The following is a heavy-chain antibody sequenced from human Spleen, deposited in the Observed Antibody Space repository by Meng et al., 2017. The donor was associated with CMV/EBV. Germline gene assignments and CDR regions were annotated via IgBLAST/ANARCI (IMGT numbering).Heavy chain of an antibody. D-gene: IGHD3-10*01. V-gene: IGHV1-69*05. CDR2: IIPIFDPT. CDR1: SYA. Sequence: SYAINWLRQAPGQGLEWMGGIIPIFDPTNYAQKFRGRVPITTDESASTAYMELSSLRSDDTAVYFCARDKHSAVRSRGGTYNWFDPWGQGTLVTVSS. J-gene: IGHJ5*02. CDR3: ARDKHSAVRSRGGTYNWFDP.